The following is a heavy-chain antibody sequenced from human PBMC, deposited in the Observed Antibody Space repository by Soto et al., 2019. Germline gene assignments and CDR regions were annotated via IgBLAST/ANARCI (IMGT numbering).Heavy chain of an antibody. CDR3: ATGYSSGWTLDY. CDR1: GYTLTELF. CDR2: FDPEDGET. D-gene: IGHD6-19*01. J-gene: IGHJ4*02. Sequence: ASVKVSCQVSGYTLTELFMHWVRQAPGKGLEWMGGFDPEDGETIYAQKFQGRVTMTEDTSTDTAYMELSSLRSEDTAVYYCATGYSSGWTLDYWGQGTLVTVSS. V-gene: IGHV1-24*01.